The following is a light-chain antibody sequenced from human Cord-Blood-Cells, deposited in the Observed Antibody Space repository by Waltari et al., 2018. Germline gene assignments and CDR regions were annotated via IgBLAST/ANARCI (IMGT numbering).Light chain of an antibody. CDR3: HQSSSLPDP. V-gene: IGKV6-21*01. J-gene: IGKJ2*01. CDR1: HRIASS. Sequence: EIVLTQSPDFQSVTPKEKVNITCRASHRIASSLHWYQQKPDQSPKLLIKYASQASASVASRFSGSGSATDCTLTINSLEAEDAAAYYCHQSSSLPDPFGQGPKLEIK. CDR2: YAS.